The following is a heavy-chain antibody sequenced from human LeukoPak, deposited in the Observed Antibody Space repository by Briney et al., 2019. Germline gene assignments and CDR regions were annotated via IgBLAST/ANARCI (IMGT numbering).Heavy chain of an antibody. J-gene: IGHJ3*02. CDR2: MFYSGST. V-gene: IGHV4-39*01. CDR3: ARQFCYDSGRYWHAFDI. CDR1: GGSINSNGYY. Sequence: SETLSLTCTVSGGSINSNGYYWGWIRQSPGKGLEGIGSMFYSGSTDYNPSLKSRVTISVDTSKNQFSLKLTSVAAADTAVYYCARQFCYDSGRYWHAFDIWGQGTMVTVSS. D-gene: IGHD3-22*01.